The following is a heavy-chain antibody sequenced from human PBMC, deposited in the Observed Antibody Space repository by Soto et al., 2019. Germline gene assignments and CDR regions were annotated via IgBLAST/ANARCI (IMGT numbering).Heavy chain of an antibody. CDR2: ISGRSGVP. J-gene: IGHJ4*02. D-gene: IGHD3-10*02. V-gene: IGHV3-23*01. CDR3: AIVRVADSALDH. Sequence: EGQLLQSGGDLVQPGGSLRLSCAGSGLTLRSYAMTWIRQTPEKGLEWVSTISGRSGVPSYADSVNGRFTVSRDNSKSTLFLHMNRPTAEDTAIYFCAIVRVADSALDHWGQGTLVTVSS. CDR1: GLTLRSYA.